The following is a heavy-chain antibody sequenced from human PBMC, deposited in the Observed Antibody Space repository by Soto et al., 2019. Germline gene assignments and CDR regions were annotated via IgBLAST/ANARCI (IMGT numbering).Heavy chain of an antibody. J-gene: IGHJ6*02. CDR2: ISYDGSNK. CDR3: AKRNYADTAMALGDPHYYGMDV. V-gene: IGHV3-30*18. D-gene: IGHD5-18*01. CDR1: GFTFSSYG. Sequence: GGSLRLSCAASGFTFSSYGMHWVRQAPGKGLEWVAVISYDGSNKYYADSVKGRFTISRDNSKNTLYLQMNSLRAEDTAVYYCAKRNYADTAMALGDPHYYGMDVWGQGTTVTVSS.